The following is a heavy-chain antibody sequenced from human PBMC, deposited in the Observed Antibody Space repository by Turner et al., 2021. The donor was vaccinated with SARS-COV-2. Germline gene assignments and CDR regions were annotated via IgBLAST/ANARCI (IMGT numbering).Heavy chain of an antibody. J-gene: IGHJ3*02. CDR1: GFTFSCFS. V-gene: IGHV3-7*01. D-gene: IGHD3-22*01. CDR2: IKQDGSEK. CDR3: ARGGLYYYDSSAYWNDAFDI. Sequence: EVQLVESGGGLVQPGGSLRLSCTASGFTFSCFSMSWVRQAPGKGLEWVANIKQDGSEKYYVDSVKGRFTISRDNAKKSLYLKMNSLRAEDTAVYYCARGGLYYYDSSAYWNDAFDIWGQGTMVTVSS.